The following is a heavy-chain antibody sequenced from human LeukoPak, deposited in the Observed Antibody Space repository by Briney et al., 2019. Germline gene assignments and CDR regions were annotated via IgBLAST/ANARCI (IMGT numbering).Heavy chain of an antibody. CDR3: ATHYCSSTSCYPGEDY. Sequence: SQTLSLTCSHSLGSISSGSYSWSWVRQPAGEGLGWIGRISTSVSTHYNPSPTSRVTISLDTSKNQFSLKLSSVTAADTAVYYCATHYCSSTSCYPGEDYWGQGTLVTVSS. J-gene: IGHJ4*02. V-gene: IGHV4-61*02. D-gene: IGHD2-2*01. CDR2: ISTSVST. CDR1: LGSISSGSYS.